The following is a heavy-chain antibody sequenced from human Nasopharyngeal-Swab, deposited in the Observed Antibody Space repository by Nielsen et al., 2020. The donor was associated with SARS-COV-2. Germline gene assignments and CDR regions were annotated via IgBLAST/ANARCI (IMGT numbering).Heavy chain of an antibody. CDR3: AREHDYGDPTSYGMDV. CDR1: GFTFSDHY. D-gene: IGHD4-17*01. CDR2: ISYDGSNK. V-gene: IGHV3-30-3*01. Sequence: GESLKISCAASGFTFSDHYMDWVRQAPGKGLEWVAVISYDGSNKYYADSVKGRFTISRDNSKNTLYLQMNSLRAEDTAVYYCAREHDYGDPTSYGMDVWGQGTTVTVSS. J-gene: IGHJ6*02.